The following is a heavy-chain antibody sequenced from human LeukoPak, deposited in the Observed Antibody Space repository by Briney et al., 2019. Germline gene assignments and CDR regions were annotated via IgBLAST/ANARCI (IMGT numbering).Heavy chain of an antibody. CDR3: ANLAPYCSGGSCPY. CDR1: GLTFSNSA. Sequence: GGSLRLSCVASGLTFSNSAMTWVRQGPGKGLEWVSSNSDSVKGRFTVSRDNAKNSLYLQMNSLRADDTALYYCANLAPYCSGGSCPYWGQGTLVTVSS. D-gene: IGHD2-15*01. J-gene: IGHJ4*02. V-gene: IGHV3-23*05.